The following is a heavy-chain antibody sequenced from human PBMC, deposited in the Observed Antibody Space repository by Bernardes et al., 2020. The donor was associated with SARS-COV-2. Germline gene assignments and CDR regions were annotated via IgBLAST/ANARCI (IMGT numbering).Heavy chain of an antibody. V-gene: IGHV4-39*01. J-gene: IGHJ6*02. Sequence: SETLSLTCTVSGGSISSSSYYWGWIRQPPGKGLEWIGSIYYSGSTYYNPSLKSRVTISVDTSKNQFSLKLSSVTAADTAVYYCARHNPRDIAAAPYGMDVWGQGTTVTVSS. CDR3: ARHNPRDIAAAPYGMDV. D-gene: IGHD6-25*01. CDR1: GGSISSSSYY. CDR2: IYYSGST.